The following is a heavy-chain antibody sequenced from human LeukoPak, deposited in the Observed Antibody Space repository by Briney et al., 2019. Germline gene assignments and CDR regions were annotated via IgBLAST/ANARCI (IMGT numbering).Heavy chain of an antibody. CDR2: IYYSGNT. CDR1: GGSISRSSYY. Sequence: SETLSLTCTVSGGSISRSSYYWAWIRQSPGKGLEWIGSIYYSGNTHYNPSLKSRVTISVDTSKNQFSLKLSSVTAADTAVYYCATLLYYYDSSGYYYYFDYWGQGTLVTVSS. D-gene: IGHD3-22*01. J-gene: IGHJ4*02. V-gene: IGHV4-39*01. CDR3: ATLLYYYDSSGYYYYFDY.